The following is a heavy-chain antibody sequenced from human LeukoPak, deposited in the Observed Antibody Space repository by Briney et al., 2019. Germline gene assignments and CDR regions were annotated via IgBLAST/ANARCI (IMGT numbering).Heavy chain of an antibody. J-gene: IGHJ4*02. CDR3: ARDRRGAILDY. D-gene: IGHD3-16*02. CDR1: GYTFTSYG. V-gene: IGHV1-18*04. CDR2: ISAYNGNT. Sequence: GASVKVSCKASGYTFTSYGISWVRQAPGQGLEWMGWISAYNGNTNYAQKLQGRVTMTTDTSTNTAYMELRSLRSDDAAVYYCARDRRGAILDYWGQGTLVTVSS.